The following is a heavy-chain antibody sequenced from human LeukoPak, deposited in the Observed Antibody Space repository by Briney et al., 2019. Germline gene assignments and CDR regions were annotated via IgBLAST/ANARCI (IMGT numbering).Heavy chain of an antibody. J-gene: IGHJ4*02. V-gene: IGHV4-31*03. Sequence: SETLSLTCTVSGGSISSGGYYWSWIRQHPGKGLEWIGYIYYSGSTYYNPSLKSRVTISVDTSKNQFSLKLSSVTAADTAVYYCARTLGYCSRTSCYTFDYWGQGTLVTVSS. CDR3: ARTLGYCSRTSCYTFDY. CDR1: GGSISSGGYY. D-gene: IGHD2-2*02. CDR2: IYYSGST.